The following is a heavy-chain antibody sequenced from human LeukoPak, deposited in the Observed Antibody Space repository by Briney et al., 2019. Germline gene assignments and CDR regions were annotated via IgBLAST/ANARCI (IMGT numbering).Heavy chain of an antibody. D-gene: IGHD2-2*01. CDR1: GGSISSGGYY. V-gene: IGHV4-31*03. Sequence: SETLSLTCTVSGGSISSGGYYWSWIRQHPGKGLEWIGYIYYSGSTYYNPSLKSRVTISVDTSKNQLSLKLSSVTAADTAVYYCARYIVVVAAATRGKGWFDPGGQGTRVTVSS. CDR3: ARYIVVVAAATRGKGWFDP. CDR2: IYYSGST. J-gene: IGHJ5*02.